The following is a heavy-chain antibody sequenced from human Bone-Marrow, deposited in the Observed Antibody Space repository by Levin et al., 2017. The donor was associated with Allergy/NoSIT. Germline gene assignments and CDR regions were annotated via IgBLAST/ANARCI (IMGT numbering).Heavy chain of an antibody. Sequence: SETLSLTCTVSGGSISSYYWSWIRQPPGKGLEWIGYIYYSGSTNYNPSLKSRVTISVDTSKNQFSLKLSSVTAADTAVYYCARVSPDYDFWSGYPQTGAYYYYGMDVWGQGTTVTVSS. CDR1: GGSISSYY. V-gene: IGHV4-59*01. J-gene: IGHJ6*02. D-gene: IGHD3-3*01. CDR2: IYYSGST. CDR3: ARVSPDYDFWSGYPQTGAYYYYGMDV.